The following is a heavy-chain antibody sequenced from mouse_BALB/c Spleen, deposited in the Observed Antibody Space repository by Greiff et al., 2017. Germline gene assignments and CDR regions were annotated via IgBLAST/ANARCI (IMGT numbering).Heavy chain of an antibody. CDR3: ARGTTGDWYFDV. Sequence: QVQLKQSGPELVKPGASVRISCKASGYTFTSYYIHWVKQRPGQGLEWIGWIYPGNVNTKYNEKFKGKATLTADKSSSTAYMQLSSLTSEDSAVYFCARGTTGDWYFDVWGAGTTVTVSS. D-gene: IGHD1-1*01. CDR2: IYPGNVNT. J-gene: IGHJ1*01. CDR1: GYTFTSYY. V-gene: IGHV1S56*01.